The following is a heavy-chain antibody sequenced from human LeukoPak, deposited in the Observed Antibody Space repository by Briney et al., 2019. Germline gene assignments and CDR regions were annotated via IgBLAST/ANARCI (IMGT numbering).Heavy chain of an antibody. CDR3: ASLISVTTYHNDAFDI. J-gene: IGHJ3*02. CDR1: GGTFSSYA. V-gene: IGHV1-69*13. D-gene: IGHD4-17*01. Sequence: ASVKVSCKASGGTFSSYAISWVRQAPGQGLEWMGGIIPIFGTANYAQKFQGRVTITADESTSTAYMELSSLRSEDTAVYYCASLISVTTYHNDAFDIWGQGTMVTVSS. CDR2: IIPIFGTA.